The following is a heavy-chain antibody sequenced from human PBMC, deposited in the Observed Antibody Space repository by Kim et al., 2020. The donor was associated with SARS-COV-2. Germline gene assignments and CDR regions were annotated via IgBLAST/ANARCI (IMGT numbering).Heavy chain of an antibody. Sequence: SVKVSCKASGGTFSSYAISWVRQAPGQGLEWMGGIIPIFGTANYAQKFQGRVTITADESTSTAYMELSSLRSEDTAVYYCASLPSQQLVHGTKNWFDPWGQGTLVTVSS. V-gene: IGHV1-69*13. CDR1: GGTFSSYA. J-gene: IGHJ5*02. CDR3: ASLPSQQLVHGTKNWFDP. CDR2: IIPIFGTA. D-gene: IGHD6-13*01.